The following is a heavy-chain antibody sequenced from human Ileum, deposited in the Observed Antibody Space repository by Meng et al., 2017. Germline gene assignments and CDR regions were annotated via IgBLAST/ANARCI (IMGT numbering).Heavy chain of an antibody. Sequence: SETLSLTCTVSGGSITSGSYYWSWIRQPAGKGLEWIGRIFTSGSTNYNPSLKSRVTISVDTSKNQFSLKLSSVTAADTAIYYCAGDSSGYYWFDPWGQGTLVTVSS. J-gene: IGHJ5*02. V-gene: IGHV4-61*02. D-gene: IGHD3-22*01. CDR1: GGSITSGSYY. CDR2: IFTSGST. CDR3: AGDSSGYYWFDP.